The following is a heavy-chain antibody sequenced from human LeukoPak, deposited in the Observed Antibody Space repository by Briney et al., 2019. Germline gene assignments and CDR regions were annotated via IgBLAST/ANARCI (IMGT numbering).Heavy chain of an antibody. CDR2: IYYSGST. D-gene: IGHD3-22*01. CDR3: ARGTQYYYDSSGYYKFDY. V-gene: IGHV4-59*01. Sequence: SETLSLTCTVSGGSISSYYWSWIRQPPGKGLEWIGYIYYSGSTNYNPSLKSRVTISVDTSKNQFSLKLSSVTAADTAVYYCARGTQYYYDSSGYYKFDYWGQGTLVTVSS. CDR1: GGSISSYY. J-gene: IGHJ4*02.